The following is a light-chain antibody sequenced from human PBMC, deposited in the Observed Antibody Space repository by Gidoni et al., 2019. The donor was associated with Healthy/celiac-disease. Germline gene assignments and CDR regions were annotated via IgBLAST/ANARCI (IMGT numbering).Light chain of an antibody. CDR2: AAS. V-gene: IGKV1-9*01. J-gene: IGKJ2*01. CDR1: QGISSY. Sequence: DIQLTQPPSFLSASVGDRVNITCRASQGISSYLAWYQQQPGKAPKLLIYAASTLQSGVPSRFSGSGSGTEFTLTISSLQPEDFATYSCQQLNSYPRTFGQGTKLEIK. CDR3: QQLNSYPRT.